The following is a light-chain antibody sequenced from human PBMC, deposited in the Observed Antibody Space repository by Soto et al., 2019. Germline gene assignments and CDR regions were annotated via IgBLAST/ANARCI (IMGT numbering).Light chain of an antibody. V-gene: IGLV1-40*01. CDR1: SSNIGAGYD. Sequence: QSVLTQPPSVSGAPGQRVTISCTGSSSNIGAGYDVHWYQQLPGTAPKLLIYGNSNRPSGVPDRFSGSKSGTSASLAITGLQAEDEADYYCQSYDSSALYVVFGGGTKLTVL. CDR3: QSYDSSALYVV. CDR2: GNS. J-gene: IGLJ2*01.